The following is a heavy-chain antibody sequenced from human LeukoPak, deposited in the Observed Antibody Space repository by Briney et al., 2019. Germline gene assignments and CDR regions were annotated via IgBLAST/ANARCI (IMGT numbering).Heavy chain of an antibody. CDR1: GFTFNTYT. D-gene: IGHD5-12*01. CDR2: ITGSTKYI. J-gene: IGHJ4*02. Sequence: GGSLRLSCAASGFTFNTYTMNWVRQAPGKGLEWVSAITGSTKYIPSNIYYADAVQGRFTISRDDAKNLVYLQMNSLRAEDTAVYYCARVEASGYDYGAFDYWGQGTLVTVSS. V-gene: IGHV3-21*06. CDR3: ARVEASGYDYGAFDY.